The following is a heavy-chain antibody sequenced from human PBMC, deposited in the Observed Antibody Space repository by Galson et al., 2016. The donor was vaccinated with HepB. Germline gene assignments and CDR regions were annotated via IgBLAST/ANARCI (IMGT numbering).Heavy chain of an antibody. V-gene: IGHV6-1*01. D-gene: IGHD3-10*01. CDR2: TYYRSKWYN. CDR1: GDSVSSNSAA. Sequence: ISGDSVSSNSAAWNWIRQSPSRGLEWLGRTYYRSKWYNDYAVSVKSRITINPDTSKNQFSLQLNSVTPEDTAVYYCAGTYYYGSGSYSQFDYWGQGTLVTVSS. CDR3: AGTYYYGSGSYSQFDY. J-gene: IGHJ4*02.